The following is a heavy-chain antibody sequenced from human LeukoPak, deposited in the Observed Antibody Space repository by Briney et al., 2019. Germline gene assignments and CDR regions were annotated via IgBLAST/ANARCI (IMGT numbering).Heavy chain of an antibody. J-gene: IGHJ4*02. Sequence: KPGGSLRLSCAASGVTFSSYSMNWVRQAPGKGLEWVSSISSSSSYIYYADSVKGRFTISRDNAKNSLYLQMNSLRAEDTAVYYCARGLYHYDSSGYNYWGQGTLVTVSS. V-gene: IGHV3-21*01. D-gene: IGHD3-22*01. CDR1: GVTFSSYS. CDR3: ARGLYHYDSSGYNY. CDR2: ISSSSSYI.